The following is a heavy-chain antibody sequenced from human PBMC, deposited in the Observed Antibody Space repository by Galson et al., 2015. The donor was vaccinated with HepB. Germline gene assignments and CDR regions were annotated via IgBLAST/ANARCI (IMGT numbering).Heavy chain of an antibody. CDR1: RFTFSGYA. Sequence: SLRLSCAASRFTFSGYAMSWVRQAPGKGLEWVSAISGSGFNTYYADSVKGRFTISRDNSKNTLYLQMNSLRVEDTALYYCAKDIQSYPPAAGNYWGQGILVTVSS. CDR2: ISGSGFNT. CDR3: AKDIQSYPPAAGNY. D-gene: IGHD6-13*01. V-gene: IGHV3-23*01. J-gene: IGHJ4*02.